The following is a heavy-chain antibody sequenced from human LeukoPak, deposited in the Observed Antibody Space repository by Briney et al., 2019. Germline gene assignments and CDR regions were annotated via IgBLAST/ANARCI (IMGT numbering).Heavy chain of an antibody. D-gene: IGHD6-13*01. J-gene: IGHJ5*02. CDR1: GGSFSGYY. CDR3: ARERAIAGMSNWFDP. CDR2: INHSGST. V-gene: IGHV4-34*01. Sequence: PSETLSLTCAVYGGSFSGYYWSWIRQPPGKGLEWIGEINHSGSTNYNPSLKSRVTISVDTSKNQFSLKLSSVTAADTAVYYCARERAIAGMSNWFDPWGQGTLVTVSS.